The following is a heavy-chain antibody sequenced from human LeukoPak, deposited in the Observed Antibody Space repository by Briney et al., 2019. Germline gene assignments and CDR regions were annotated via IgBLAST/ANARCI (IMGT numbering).Heavy chain of an antibody. CDR1: GFSVSSNF. CDR2: IYIGGST. CDR3: VRDLGY. Sequence: GGSLRLSCAASGFSVSSNFMSWVRQAPGKGLEWVSIIYIGGSTFYADSVKGRFTISRDNSKNALYLQMNSLRAGDTAVYYCVRDLGYWGQGTLVTVSS. V-gene: IGHV3-66*01. J-gene: IGHJ4*02.